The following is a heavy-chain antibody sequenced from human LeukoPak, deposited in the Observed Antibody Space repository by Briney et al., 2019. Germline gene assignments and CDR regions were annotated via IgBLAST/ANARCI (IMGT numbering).Heavy chain of an antibody. CDR1: GYTFTSYG. V-gene: IGHV1-8*03. D-gene: IGHD3-9*01. CDR3: ARVAHNYDLLTGYYPYLDYFDF. Sequence: ASVKVSCKASGYTFTSYGISWVRQAPGQGLEWMGWMNPNSGNTGYAQKFQGRVTITRNTSISTAYMELSSLRSEDTAVFYCARVAHNYDLLTGYYPYLDYFDFWGQGTLVTVSS. J-gene: IGHJ4*02. CDR2: MNPNSGNT.